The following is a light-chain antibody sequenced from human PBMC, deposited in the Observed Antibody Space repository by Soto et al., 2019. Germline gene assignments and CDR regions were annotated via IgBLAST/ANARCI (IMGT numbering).Light chain of an antibody. CDR2: ATS. Sequence: EVVLTQSPGTLSLSPGKGATLSCRANKSVSRGPLPWYRKKPGQAPKVLIYATSRRATGIPDRISGSGSGTDFTLSISRLEPEDFAVYYCQHYGSSPPSTVFGQGTKLEIK. CDR3: QHYGSSPPSTV. J-gene: IGKJ2*01. V-gene: IGKV3-20*01. CDR1: KSVSRGP.